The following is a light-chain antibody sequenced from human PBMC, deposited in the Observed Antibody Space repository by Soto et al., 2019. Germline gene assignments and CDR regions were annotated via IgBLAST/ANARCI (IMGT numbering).Light chain of an antibody. CDR1: SGHSSYA. V-gene: IGLV4-69*01. CDR3: QTWATGIRV. Sequence: QPVLTQSPSASASLGASVKLTCTLSSGHSSYAIAWHQQQPEKGPRYLMKLSSDGSHSEGDGIPDRFSGSSSGAERYLTISSLQSEDEADYYCQTWATGIRVFGGGTKLTVL. J-gene: IGLJ2*01. CDR2: LSSDGSH.